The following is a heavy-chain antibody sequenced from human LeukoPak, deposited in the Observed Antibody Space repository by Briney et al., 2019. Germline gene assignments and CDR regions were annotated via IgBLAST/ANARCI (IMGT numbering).Heavy chain of an antibody. J-gene: IGHJ3*02. CDR3: ARQDYGDYVVLGDAFDI. CDR1: GGSLSSYY. CDR2: IYYSGST. Sequence: SETLSLTCTVSGGSLSSYYWSWIRQPPGKGLEWIGYIYYSGSTNYNPSLKSRVTISVDTSKNQFSLKLSSVTAADTAVYYCARQDYGDYVVLGDAFDIWGQGTMVTVSS. D-gene: IGHD4-17*01. V-gene: IGHV4-59*08.